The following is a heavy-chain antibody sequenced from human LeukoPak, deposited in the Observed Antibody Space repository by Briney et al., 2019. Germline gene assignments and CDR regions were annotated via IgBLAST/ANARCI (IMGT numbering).Heavy chain of an antibody. CDR3: AREGLGSRSWFDP. V-gene: IGHV4-31*03. CDR2: IYYSGST. CDR1: GGSISSGGYY. J-gene: IGHJ5*02. Sequence: SETLSLTCTVSGGSISSGGYYWSWLRQHPGKGLEWIGYIYYSGSTYYNPSLKSRVAISVDTSKNQFSLKLSSVTAADTAVYYCAREGLGSRSWFDPWGQGTLVTVSS. D-gene: IGHD2-2*03.